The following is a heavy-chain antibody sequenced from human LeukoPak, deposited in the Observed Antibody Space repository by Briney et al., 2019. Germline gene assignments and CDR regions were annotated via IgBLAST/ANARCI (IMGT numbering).Heavy chain of an antibody. CDR1: GYTFTGYY. J-gene: IGHJ4*02. D-gene: IGHD2-2*01. CDR2: IIPIFGTA. Sequence: ASVKVSCKASGYTFTGYYMHWVRQAPGQGLEWMGGIIPIFGTANYAQKFQGRVTITADESTSTAYMELSSLRSEDTAVYYCARGIVVVPAATTAFDYWGQGTLVTVSS. V-gene: IGHV1-69*13. CDR3: ARGIVVVPAATTAFDY.